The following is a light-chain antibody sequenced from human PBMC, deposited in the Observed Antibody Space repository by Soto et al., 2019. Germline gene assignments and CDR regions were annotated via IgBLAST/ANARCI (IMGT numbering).Light chain of an antibody. J-gene: IGKJ3*01. CDR2: RAS. V-gene: IGKV1-5*03. CDR3: QQYETYSGT. CDR1: QIINTW. Sequence: DIQMTQSPSSLSASVGDRVTITCRASQIINTWLAWYQQKPGKAPKLLIYRASNLVNGVPSRFSGSGSGTEFTLTISNLQPNDSSIYYCQQYETYSGTFGPGTKVDL.